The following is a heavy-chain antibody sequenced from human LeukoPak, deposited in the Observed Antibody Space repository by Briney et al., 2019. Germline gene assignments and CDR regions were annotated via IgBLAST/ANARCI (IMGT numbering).Heavy chain of an antibody. Sequence: ASVKVSCKASGYTFTAYYMHWVRQAPGQGLESMGWINPNSGGSNYAQKFQGRVTMTRGTSITTAYMELTRLTSDDTAMYYCARNLEYSSSSVAFDIWGQGTMVTVSS. CDR1: GYTFTAYY. J-gene: IGHJ3*02. D-gene: IGHD6-6*01. CDR2: INPNSGGS. CDR3: ARNLEYSSSSVAFDI. V-gene: IGHV1-2*02.